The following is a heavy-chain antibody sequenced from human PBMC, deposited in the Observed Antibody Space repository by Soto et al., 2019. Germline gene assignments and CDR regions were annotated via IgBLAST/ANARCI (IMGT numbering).Heavy chain of an antibody. J-gene: IGHJ6*02. V-gene: IGHV4-59*02. CDR3: ARWNEGMDV. CDR1: GGSVSYFY. D-gene: IGHD1-1*01. Sequence: QVRLQESGPGLVRPSETLSLTCTVSGGSVSYFYWAWMRQPPGKGLEWIGYIYFTGATDYNPSLGSRVTISVDTSKNLFSLRLSSVTAAYTALYFCARWNEGMDVWGQGTTVTVSS. CDR2: IYFTGAT.